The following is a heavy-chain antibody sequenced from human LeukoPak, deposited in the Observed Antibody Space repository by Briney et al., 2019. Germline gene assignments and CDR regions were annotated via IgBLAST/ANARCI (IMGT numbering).Heavy chain of an antibody. Sequence: ASVKVSCKASGGTFSSYAISWVRQAHGQGLEWMGGIIPIFGTANYAQKFQGRVTITTDESTSTAYMELSSLRSEDTAVYYCARGGGIAAAGPGWFDPWGQGTLVTVSS. CDR2: IIPIFGTA. V-gene: IGHV1-69*05. CDR1: GGTFSSYA. J-gene: IGHJ5*02. D-gene: IGHD6-13*01. CDR3: ARGGGIAAAGPGWFDP.